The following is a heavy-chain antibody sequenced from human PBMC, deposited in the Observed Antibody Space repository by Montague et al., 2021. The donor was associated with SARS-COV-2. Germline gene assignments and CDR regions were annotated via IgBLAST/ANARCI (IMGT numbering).Heavy chain of an antibody. CDR2: IYYSGSN. V-gene: IGHV4-39*01. CDR1: GGSISSSNYY. CDR3: ARQSGRDTIFGVVIIFDAFDI. Sequence: SETLSLTCTVSGGSISSSNYYWGWIRQPPGKGLEWFGSIYYSGSNYYTPSLQSRVTISVDTSKNQFSLRLSSVTAADTAVYYCARQSGRDTIFGVVIIFDAFDIWGQGTMVTVSS. D-gene: IGHD3-3*01. J-gene: IGHJ3*02.